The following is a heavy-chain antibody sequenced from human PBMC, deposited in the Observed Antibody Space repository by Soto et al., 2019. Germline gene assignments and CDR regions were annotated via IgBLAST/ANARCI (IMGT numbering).Heavy chain of an antibody. J-gene: IGHJ4*02. CDR2: INPILSMS. Sequence: QVQLVQSGAEVKKPGSSVKVSCKASGDTFSFYTINWVRQSPGLGLEWLGRINPILSMSNYAQYFQGRVTITADKSTSTAYMELSSLRSEDTAMYYCAMNYGSGYRAFDFGGQGALVTVSS. D-gene: IGHD3-10*01. CDR1: GDTFSFYT. CDR3: AMNYGSGYRAFDF. V-gene: IGHV1-69*02.